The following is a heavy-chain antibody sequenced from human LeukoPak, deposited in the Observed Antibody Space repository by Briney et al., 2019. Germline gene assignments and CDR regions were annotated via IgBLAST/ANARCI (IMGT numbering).Heavy chain of an antibody. J-gene: IGHJ3*02. CDR2: ISSSSSYI. V-gene: IGHV3-21*01. D-gene: IGHD4-17*01. CDR3: ARPSTVPTHDAFDI. Sequence: GGSLRLSCAASGFTFSSYSMNWVRQAPGKGLEWVSSISSSSSYIYYADSVKGRFTISRDNAKNSLYLQMNSLRAEDTAVYYCARPSTVPTHDAFDIWGQGTMVTVSS. CDR1: GFTFSSYS.